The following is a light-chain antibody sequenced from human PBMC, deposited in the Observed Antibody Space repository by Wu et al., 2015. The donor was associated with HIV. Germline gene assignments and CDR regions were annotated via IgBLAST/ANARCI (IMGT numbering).Light chain of an antibody. CDR3: QQRSNWPPYS. J-gene: IGKJ2*03. V-gene: IGKV3-11*01. CDR1: QTINNN. Sequence: DIVLTQSPGTLSLSPGERVTLSCRASQTINNNFLAWYQKKVGQAPRLLIYDASNRATGTPARFSGSGSGTDFTLTISSLEPEDFAVYYCQQRSNWPPYSFGQGTKAGDQT. CDR2: DAS.